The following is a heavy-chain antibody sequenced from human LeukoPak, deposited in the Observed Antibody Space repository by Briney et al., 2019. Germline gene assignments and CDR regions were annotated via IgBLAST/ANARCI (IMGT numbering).Heavy chain of an antibody. V-gene: IGHV3-21*04. CDR2: ISSSSSYT. CDR1: GFTFSSYS. Sequence: GGSLRLSCAASGFTFSSYSMNWVRQAPGKGLEWVSSISSSSSYTYYADSVKGRFTISRDNSKSTLFLQMSSLRADDSAIYYCARIITAAGTDSWGQGTLVTVSS. D-gene: IGHD6-13*01. CDR3: ARIITAAGTDS. J-gene: IGHJ4*02.